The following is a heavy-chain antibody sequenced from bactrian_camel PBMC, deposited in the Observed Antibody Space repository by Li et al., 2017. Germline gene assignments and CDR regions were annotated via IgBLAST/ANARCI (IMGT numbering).Heavy chain of an antibody. CDR2: VDVDGAT. Sequence: QVQLVESGGGLVQPGGSLRLSCAASGFTFSSYAMSWVRQIPGNEREGVATVDVDGATLYADSVKGRFTISQDKDENTVYLQMNNLNPEDTAMYYCAADYTLPGHCLLTRNYRYRGQGTQVTVS. CDR3: AADYTLPGHCLLTRNYRY. D-gene: IGHD2*01. J-gene: IGHJ4*01. V-gene: IGHV3S9*01. CDR1: GFTFSSYA.